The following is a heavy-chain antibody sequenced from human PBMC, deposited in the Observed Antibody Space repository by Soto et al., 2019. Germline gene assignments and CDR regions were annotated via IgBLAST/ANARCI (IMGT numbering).Heavy chain of an antibody. CDR1: GFTFSSYG. Sequence: PGGSLRLSCAASGFTFSSYGMHWVRQAPGKGLEWVAVIWYDGSNKYYADSVKGRFTISRDNSKNTLYLQMNSLRAEDTAVYYCARGGVEWFGEFPQPDNYYYYYMDVWGKGTTVTVSS. CDR2: IWYDGSNK. CDR3: ARGGVEWFGEFPQPDNYYYYYMDV. D-gene: IGHD3-10*01. J-gene: IGHJ6*03. V-gene: IGHV3-33*01.